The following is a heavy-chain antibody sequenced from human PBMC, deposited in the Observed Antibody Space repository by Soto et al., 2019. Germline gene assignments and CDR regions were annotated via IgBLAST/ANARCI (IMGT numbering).Heavy chain of an antibody. CDR3: AGCKHQYGMDV. V-gene: IGHV3-13*01. CDR2: ITIAGDT. Sequence: GGSLRLSCAASGFTFSSYDMHWVRQVTGKGLEWVSGITIAGDTYYRGSVKGRFTISRENAKNSLYLQMNSLRVEDTAVYYCAGCKHQYGMDVWGQGTTVTVSS. J-gene: IGHJ6*02. CDR1: GFTFSSYD. D-gene: IGHD2-2*01.